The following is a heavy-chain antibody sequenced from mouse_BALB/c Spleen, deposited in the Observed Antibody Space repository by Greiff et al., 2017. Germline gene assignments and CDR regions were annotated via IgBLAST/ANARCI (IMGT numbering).Heavy chain of an antibody. V-gene: IGHV1-67*01. CDR1: GYTFTDYA. J-gene: IGHJ2*01. Sequence: QVQLQQSGPELVRPGVSVKISCKGSGYTFTDYAMHWVKQSHAKSLEWIGVISTYYGNTNYNQKFKDKATLTVDKSSSTAYMQLSSPTSEDSAVYYCTRKYDGYLYYFDYWGQGTTLTVSS. D-gene: IGHD2-3*01. CDR3: TRKYDGYLYYFDY. CDR2: ISTYYGNT.